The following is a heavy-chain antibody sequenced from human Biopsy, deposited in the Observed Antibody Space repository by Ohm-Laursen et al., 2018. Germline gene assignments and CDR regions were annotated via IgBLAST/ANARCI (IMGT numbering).Heavy chain of an antibody. CDR1: GFTVNDHA. CDR3: TKDLIPAGTDV. Sequence: SLRLSCSASGFTVNDHAMHWVRQPPGKGLEWVSGISWDSGRIGYADSVKGRFTVSRDNAKKSLYLEMNSLRPEDTALFYCTKDLIPAGTDVWGQGTTVTVSS. J-gene: IGHJ6*02. CDR2: ISWDSGRI. D-gene: IGHD2-21*01. V-gene: IGHV3-9*01.